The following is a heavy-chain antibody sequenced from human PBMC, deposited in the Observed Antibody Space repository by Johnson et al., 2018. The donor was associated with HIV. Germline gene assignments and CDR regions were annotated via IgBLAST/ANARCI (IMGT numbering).Heavy chain of an antibody. CDR2: ISGSGHII. CDR3: AREATGTTNAFDM. D-gene: IGHD1-7*01. V-gene: IGHV3-11*04. J-gene: IGHJ3*02. CDR1: GFTFSNAW. Sequence: QVLLVESGGGLVKPGGSLRLSCAASGFTFSNAWMSWVRQAPGKGLEWVSYISGSGHIIYYTDSLKGRFTISGENAKNSLYLQMNSLRAEDTALYYCAREATGTTNAFDMWGQGTMVTVSS.